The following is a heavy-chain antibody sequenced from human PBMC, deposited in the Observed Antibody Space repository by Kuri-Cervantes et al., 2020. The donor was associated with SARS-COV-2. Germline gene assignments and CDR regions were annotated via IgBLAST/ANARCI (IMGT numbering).Heavy chain of an antibody. D-gene: IGHD2-8*01. CDR3: ARDYLKCTNGVCYPNWYFDL. CDR1: GFTFSSYG. Sequence: GGSLRLSCAASGFTFSSYGMHWVRQAPGKGLEWVAVISYDGSNKYYADSVKGRFTISRDNSKNTLYLQMSSLRAEDTAVYYCARDYLKCTNGVCYPNWYFDLWGRGTLVTVSS. V-gene: IGHV3-30*06. CDR2: ISYDGSNK. J-gene: IGHJ2*01.